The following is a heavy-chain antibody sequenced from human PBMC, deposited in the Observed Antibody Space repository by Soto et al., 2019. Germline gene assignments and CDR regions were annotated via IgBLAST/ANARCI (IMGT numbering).Heavy chain of an antibody. J-gene: IGHJ4*02. V-gene: IGHV1-69*13. CDR1: GGTFSSYA. CDR2: IIPIFGTA. Sequence: GASVKVSCKASGGTFSSYAISWVRQAPGQGLEWMGGIIPIFGTANYAQKFQGRVTITADEYKSTAYMELSSLRSEDTAVYYCARGPTAGIAAAGTGFDYWGQGTLVTVS. CDR3: ARGPTAGIAAAGTGFDY. D-gene: IGHD6-13*01.